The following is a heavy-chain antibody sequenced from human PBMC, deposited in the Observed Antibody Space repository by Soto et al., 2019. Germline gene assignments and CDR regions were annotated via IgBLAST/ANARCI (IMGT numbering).Heavy chain of an antibody. J-gene: IGHJ3*02. V-gene: IGHV4-59*11. CDR1: GVSIGGHF. D-gene: IGHD2-15*01. CDR2: IYPTVTT. Sequence: PSETLSLTCSVSGVSIGGHFWSWIRQAPGKGPELGGYIYPTVTTNYSPALKSLVTISMDTSKNQLSLQLSSVTAADTAIYYCARLQYTVVNDLDIWGQGIMLTVSS. CDR3: ARLQYTVVNDLDI.